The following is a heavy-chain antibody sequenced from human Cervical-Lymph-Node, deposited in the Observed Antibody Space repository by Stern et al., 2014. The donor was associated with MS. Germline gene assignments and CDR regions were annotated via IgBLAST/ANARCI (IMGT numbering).Heavy chain of an antibody. Sequence: VQLVQSGAEVKKPGASVNVSCKTSGYTFTYYAISWIRQAPGQGLEWVGWISPYNGNTNFVQKIQGRVGMTTDTSTSTAYMELRSLRSDDTAVYYCARDDDYTRRAIDYWGQGTLVTVSS. CDR2: ISPYNGNT. CDR1: GYTFTYYA. CDR3: ARDDDYTRRAIDY. V-gene: IGHV1-18*01. J-gene: IGHJ4*02. D-gene: IGHD4-11*01.